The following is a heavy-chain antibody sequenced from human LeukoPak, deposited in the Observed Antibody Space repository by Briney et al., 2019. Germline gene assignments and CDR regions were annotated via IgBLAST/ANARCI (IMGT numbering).Heavy chain of an antibody. CDR1: GFTFSSHW. V-gene: IGHV3-7*01. Sequence: GGSLRLSCEASGFTFSSHWMSWVRQAPGKGLEWVANIRQEGSEKYYVDSVKGRFTISRDNANNSVFLQMNSLRAEDTAVYYCARMSPPFSTWGQGILVTVSS. J-gene: IGHJ5*02. CDR3: ARMSPPFST. CDR2: IRQEGSEK.